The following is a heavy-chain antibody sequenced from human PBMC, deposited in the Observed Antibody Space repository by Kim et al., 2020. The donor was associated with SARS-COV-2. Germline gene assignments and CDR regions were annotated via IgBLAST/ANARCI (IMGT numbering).Heavy chain of an antibody. CDR3: ASPGGQGNWNYN. J-gene: IGHJ4*02. D-gene: IGHD1-7*01. CDR1: GGSISSSSYY. Sequence: SETLSLTCTVSGGSISSSSYYWGWIRQPPGKGLEWIGSIYYSGSTYYNPSLKSRVTISVDTSKNQFSLKLSSVTAADTAVYYCASPGGQGNWNYNWGQGTLVTVSS. CDR2: IYYSGST. V-gene: IGHV4-39*01.